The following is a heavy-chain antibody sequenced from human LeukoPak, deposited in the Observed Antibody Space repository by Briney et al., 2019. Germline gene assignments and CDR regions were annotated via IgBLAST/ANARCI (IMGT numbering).Heavy chain of an antibody. CDR2: IIPILGIA. Sequence: ASVKVSCKASGGTFSSYAISWVRQAPGQGLEWMGRIIPILGIANYAQKFQGRVTITADKSTSTAYMELSSLRSEDTAVYYCARAFSSGSPWDYWGQGTLVTVSS. CDR3: ARAFSSGSPWDY. CDR1: GGTFSSYA. J-gene: IGHJ4*02. D-gene: IGHD3-22*01. V-gene: IGHV1-69*04.